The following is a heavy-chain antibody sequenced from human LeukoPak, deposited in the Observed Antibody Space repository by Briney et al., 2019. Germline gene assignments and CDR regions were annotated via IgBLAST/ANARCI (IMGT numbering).Heavy chain of an antibody. Sequence: SETLSLTCTVSGYSISSGYYWGWIRQPPGKGLQWIGSIYHSGNTYFNRSLKSRLTISVDTSKNHFSLKLSSVTAADTAVYYCARDPGYYDTSGYPAYFDYWGQGTLVTVSS. CDR1: GYSISSGYY. CDR3: ARDPGYYDTSGYPAYFDY. V-gene: IGHV4-38-2*02. CDR2: IYHSGNT. D-gene: IGHD3-22*01. J-gene: IGHJ4*02.